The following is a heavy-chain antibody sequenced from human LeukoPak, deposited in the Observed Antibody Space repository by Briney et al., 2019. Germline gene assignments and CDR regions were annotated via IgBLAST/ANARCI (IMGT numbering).Heavy chain of an antibody. CDR3: ARGRENYGDYVDAFDI. CDR2: IIPIFGTA. Sequence: GSSVKVSCKASGGTFSSYAISWVRQASGQGLEWMGGIIPIFGTANYVQKFQGRVTITADKSTSTAYMELSSLRSEDTAVYYCARGRENYGDYVDAFDIWGQGTMVTVSS. D-gene: IGHD4-17*01. V-gene: IGHV1-69*06. CDR1: GGTFSSYA. J-gene: IGHJ3*02.